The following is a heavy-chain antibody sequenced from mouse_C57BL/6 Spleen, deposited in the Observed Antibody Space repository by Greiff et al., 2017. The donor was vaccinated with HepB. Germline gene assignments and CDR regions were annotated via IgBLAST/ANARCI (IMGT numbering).Heavy chain of an antibody. CDR2: IRLKSDNYAT. CDR3: TPLLPLDY. CDR1: GFTFSNYW. V-gene: IGHV6-3*01. D-gene: IGHD1-1*01. Sequence: EVQLQESGGGLVQPGGSMKLSCVASGFTFSNYWMNWVRQSPEKGLEWVAQIRLKSDNYATHYAESVKGRFTISRDDSKSSVYLQMNNLRAEDTGIYYCTPLLPLDYWGQGTTLTVSS. J-gene: IGHJ2*01.